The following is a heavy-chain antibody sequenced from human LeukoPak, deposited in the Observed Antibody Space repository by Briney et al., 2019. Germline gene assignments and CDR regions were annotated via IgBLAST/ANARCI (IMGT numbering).Heavy chain of an antibody. J-gene: IGHJ4*02. CDR3: ASDGGKGDSNFDY. Sequence: SETLSLTCTVSGGSISSYYWSWIRQPPGKGLEWIGYIYYSGSTNYNPSLKSRVTISVDTSKNQFSLKLSSVTAADTAVYYCASDGGKGDSNFDYWGQGTLVTVSS. CDR2: IYYSGST. D-gene: IGHD4-23*01. CDR1: GGSISSYY. V-gene: IGHV4-59*01.